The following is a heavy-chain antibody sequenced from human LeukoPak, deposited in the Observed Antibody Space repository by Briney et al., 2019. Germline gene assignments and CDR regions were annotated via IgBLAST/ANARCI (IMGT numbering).Heavy chain of an antibody. V-gene: IGHV1-69*13. CDR3: ARDMTGDEYYFDY. J-gene: IGHJ4*02. CDR1: GYTFTSYY. CDR2: IIPIFGTA. Sequence: GASVKVSCKASGYTFTSYYMHWVRQAPGQGLEWMGGIIPIFGTAYYAQKFQGRVTITADESTSTAYMELSSLRSEDTAVYYCARDMTGDEYYFDYWGQGTLVTVSS. D-gene: IGHD7-27*01.